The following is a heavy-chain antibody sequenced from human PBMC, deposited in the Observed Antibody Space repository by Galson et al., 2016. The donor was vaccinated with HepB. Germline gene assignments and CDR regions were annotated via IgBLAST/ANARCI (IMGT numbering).Heavy chain of an antibody. J-gene: IGHJ3*01. CDR2: IRSKAYSGAT. Sequence: SLRLSCAASGVTFGDYAMSWFRQTPGKGLEWVGLIRSKAYSGATEYAASVNGRFSISRDDSKSIAYLQLNSLKTEETAVYYCTRDVLSPIYYDTAGYRVFDAFDVWGPGTMVTVSS. CDR1: GVTFGDYA. D-gene: IGHD3-16*01. CDR3: TRDVLSPIYYDTAGYRVFDAFDV. V-gene: IGHV3-49*03.